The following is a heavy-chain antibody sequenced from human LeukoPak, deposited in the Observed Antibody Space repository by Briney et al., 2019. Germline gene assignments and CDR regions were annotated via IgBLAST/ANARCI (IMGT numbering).Heavy chain of an antibody. J-gene: IGHJ4*02. Sequence: PSETLSLTCTVSGGSISSYYWSWIRQPAGKGLEWIGRIYTSGSTNYNPSLKSRVTMSVDTSKNQFSLKLSSVTAADTAVYYCARARGTTVTTWKSNAFDYWGQGTLVTVSS. CDR1: GGSISSYY. D-gene: IGHD4-11*01. CDR3: ARARGTTVTTWKSNAFDY. CDR2: IYTSGST. V-gene: IGHV4-4*07.